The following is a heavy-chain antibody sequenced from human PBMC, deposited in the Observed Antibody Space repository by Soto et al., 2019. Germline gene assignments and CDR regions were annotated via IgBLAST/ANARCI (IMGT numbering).Heavy chain of an antibody. D-gene: IGHD3-3*01. CDR3: ARVEAFTIFGVVRPNWFDP. J-gene: IGHJ5*02. Sequence: SETLSLTCTVSGGSISSGGYYWSWIRQHPGKGLEWIGYIYYSGSTYYNPSLKSRVTISVDTSKNQFSLKLSSVTAADTAVYYCARVEAFTIFGVVRPNWFDPWGQGTLVTVSS. V-gene: IGHV4-31*03. CDR2: IYYSGST. CDR1: GGSISSGGYY.